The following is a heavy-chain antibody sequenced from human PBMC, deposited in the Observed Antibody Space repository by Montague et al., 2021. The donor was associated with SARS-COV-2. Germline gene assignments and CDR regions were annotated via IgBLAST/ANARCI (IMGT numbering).Heavy chain of an antibody. CDR3: ATQEDPSGWIPGPFDF. CDR2: TDHTGTT. V-gene: IGHV4-34*01. J-gene: IGHJ4*02. CDR1: GGSFSGFH. Sequence: SETLSLTCAVYGGSFSGFHWTWIRQSPGEGLEWIGETDHTGTTKYNPSLKSRLTISVDTSKNQFSLSLTPVTAADTAVYYCATQEDPSGWIPGPFDFWGREPCSASPQ. D-gene: IGHD6-19*01.